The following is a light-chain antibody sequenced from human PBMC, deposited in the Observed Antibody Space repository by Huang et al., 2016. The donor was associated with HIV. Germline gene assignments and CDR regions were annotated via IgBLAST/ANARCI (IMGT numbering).Light chain of an antibody. CDR1: QSVSSN. V-gene: IGKV3-15*01. J-gene: IGKJ1*01. Sequence: EIVMTQSPATLSVSPGERATLACRASQSVSSNLAWYQQKPGQAPRLLIYGASTRATGIPARFSGSGSGTEFTLTISSLQSEDFAVYYCQQYNNWPPVTFGQGTKVEIK. CDR3: QQYNNWPPVT. CDR2: GAS.